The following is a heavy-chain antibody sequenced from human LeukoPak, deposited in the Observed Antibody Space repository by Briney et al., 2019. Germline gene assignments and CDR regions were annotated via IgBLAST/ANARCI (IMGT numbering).Heavy chain of an antibody. CDR3: ARLDDNSGYFH. D-gene: IGHD3-22*01. J-gene: IGHJ4*02. CDR1: GGSISSNSYY. Sequence: PSETLSLTCTVSGGSISSNSYYWSWIRQPAGKGLEWIGRIYTSGSTDYNPSLKSRVTISKDTSKNEFSLKLSSVTAADTAVYYCARLDDNSGYFHWGQGTLVTVSS. V-gene: IGHV4-61*02. CDR2: IYTSGST.